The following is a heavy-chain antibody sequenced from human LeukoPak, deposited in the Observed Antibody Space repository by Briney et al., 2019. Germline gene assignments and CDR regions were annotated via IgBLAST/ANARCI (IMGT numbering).Heavy chain of an antibody. Sequence: GGSLRLSCAASGFTFINYAMTWVRQAPGKGLEWVSTISGSGDSTYYADSVKGRFTISRDNSKNTLHLQMSSLRADDSAVYYCAKDRRNDYAQGLDYWGQGTLVTVSS. D-gene: IGHD4-17*01. CDR3: AKDRRNDYAQGLDY. J-gene: IGHJ4*02. CDR2: ISGSGDST. CDR1: GFTFINYA. V-gene: IGHV3-23*01.